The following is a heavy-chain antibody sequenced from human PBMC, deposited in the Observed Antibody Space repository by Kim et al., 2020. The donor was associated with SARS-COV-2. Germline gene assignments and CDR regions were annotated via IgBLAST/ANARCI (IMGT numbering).Heavy chain of an antibody. J-gene: IGHJ5*02. D-gene: IGHD2-2*02. CDR2: IYYSGIT. CDR3: ARGCTVVPGAIGDTTKNDSSGSWFDP. CDR1: GGSISSGGYY. Sequence: SETLSLTCTVSGGSISSGGYYWSWIRQLPGKGLEWIGYIYYSGITYYNPSLKSRVTISVDTSKNQFSLKMSSVTAADMAVYYCARGCTVVPGAIGDTTKNDSSGSWFDPWSQGTLVTVSS. V-gene: IGHV4-31*03.